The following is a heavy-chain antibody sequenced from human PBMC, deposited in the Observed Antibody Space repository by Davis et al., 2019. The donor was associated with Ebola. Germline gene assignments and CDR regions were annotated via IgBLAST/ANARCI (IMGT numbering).Heavy chain of an antibody. J-gene: IGHJ4*02. CDR1: GGTFSSYA. V-gene: IGHV1-69*06. D-gene: IGHD1-26*01. Sequence: AASVKVSCKASGGTFSSYAISWVRQAPGQGLEWMGGIIPIFGTANYAQKFQGRVTITADKSTSTAYMELSSLRSEDTAMYYCARLSIVGATTFDYWGQGTLVTVSS. CDR3: ARLSIVGATTFDY. CDR2: IIPIFGTA.